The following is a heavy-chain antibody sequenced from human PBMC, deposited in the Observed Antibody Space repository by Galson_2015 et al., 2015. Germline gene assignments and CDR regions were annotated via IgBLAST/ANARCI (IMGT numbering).Heavy chain of an antibody. CDR2: ISSSSATI. J-gene: IGHJ4*02. V-gene: IGHV3-48*02. D-gene: IGHD2/OR15-2a*01. CDR1: GFTFSSYT. Sequence: SLRLSCAASGFTFSSYTISWVRQAPGKGLEWVSYISSSSATIYYADSVKGRFTISRDNAKNSLYLQMNSLRDEDTAVYYCAKGVLWGQGTRVTVSS. CDR3: AKGVL.